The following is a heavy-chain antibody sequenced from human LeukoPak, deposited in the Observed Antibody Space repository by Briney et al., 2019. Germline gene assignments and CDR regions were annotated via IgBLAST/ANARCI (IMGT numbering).Heavy chain of an antibody. Sequence: ASVKVSCKVSGYSLSELSMHWVRQAPGKGLEWMGGFDPEDGKTINTQKFQGRLTMTEDTSTDTAYMELSSLRSEDTAVYYCTTVRFEVDSSGYYHNYFDPWGQGTLVTVSS. CDR3: TTVRFEVDSSGYYHNYFDP. V-gene: IGHV1-24*01. CDR1: GYSLSELS. CDR2: FDPEDGKT. D-gene: IGHD3-22*01. J-gene: IGHJ5*02.